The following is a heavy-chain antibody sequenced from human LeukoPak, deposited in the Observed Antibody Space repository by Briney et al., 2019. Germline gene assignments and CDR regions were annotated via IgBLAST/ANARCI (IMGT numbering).Heavy chain of an antibody. CDR2: IYYSGST. J-gene: IGHJ3*01. V-gene: IGHV4-59*12. Sequence: SETLSLTCTVSGGSISSYYWSWIRQPPGKGLEWIGYIYYSGSTNYNLSLKSRVTISVDTSKNQFSLKLSSVTAADTAVYYCVRDPGRSSPVWGQGTMVTVSS. CDR3: VRDPGRSSPV. CDR1: GGSISSYY.